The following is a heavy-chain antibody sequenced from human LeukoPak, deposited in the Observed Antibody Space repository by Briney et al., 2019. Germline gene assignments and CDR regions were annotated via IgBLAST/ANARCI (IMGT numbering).Heavy chain of an antibody. J-gene: IGHJ6*03. CDR3: ARVDYNYYYMDV. Sequence: SETLSLTCTVSGGSISSYYWSWIRQPPGKGLEWIGYIYFSGTTNYNPSLKSRVTISVDTSKNQFSLKLSSVTAADTAVYYCARVDYNYYYMDVWGKGTTVTVSS. CDR1: GGSISSYY. CDR2: IYFSGTT. V-gene: IGHV4-59*01.